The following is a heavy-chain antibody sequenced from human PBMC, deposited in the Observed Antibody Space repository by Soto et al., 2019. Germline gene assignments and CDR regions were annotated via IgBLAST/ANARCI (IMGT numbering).Heavy chain of an antibody. CDR3: ASDSSGWYSFGGVVDY. V-gene: IGHV3-23*01. Sequence: GGSLRLSCAASGFTFSSYAMSWVRQAPGKGLEWVSAISGSGGSTYYADSVKGRFTISRDNSKNTLYLQMNSLRAEDTAVYYCASDSSGWYSFGGVVDYWGQGTLVTVSS. J-gene: IGHJ4*02. CDR2: ISGSGGST. CDR1: GFTFSSYA. D-gene: IGHD6-19*01.